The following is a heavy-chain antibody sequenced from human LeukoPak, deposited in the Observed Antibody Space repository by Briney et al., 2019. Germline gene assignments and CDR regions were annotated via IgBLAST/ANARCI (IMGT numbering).Heavy chain of an antibody. Sequence: ASVKVSCTASGYPFTSYDINWVRQATGQGLEWMGWMNPNSGNTGYAQKFQGRVTMTRNTSISTVYMELSSLRSEDTAVYYCARVDMVRGIIDYYYYMDVWGKGTPVTISS. CDR2: MNPNSGNT. CDR1: GYPFTSYD. J-gene: IGHJ6*03. D-gene: IGHD3-10*01. CDR3: ARVDMVRGIIDYYYYMDV. V-gene: IGHV1-8*01.